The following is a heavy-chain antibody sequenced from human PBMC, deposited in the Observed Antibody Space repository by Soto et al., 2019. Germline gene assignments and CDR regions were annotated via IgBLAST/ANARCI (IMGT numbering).Heavy chain of an antibody. V-gene: IGHV2-5*02. J-gene: IGHJ4*02. CDR2: IYWDDDK. D-gene: IGHD4-17*01. Sequence: SGLAGEPAQTLTLTCAFSGFSLTTTDMGVAWIRQPPGKALEWLALIYWDDDKRYSPSLKNRLAISKDTSRNRVVLTITNMNPEDTGTYFCAHAGDYDLLSFDHWGPGTLVTVSS. CDR1: GFSLTTTDMG. CDR3: AHAGDYDLLSFDH.